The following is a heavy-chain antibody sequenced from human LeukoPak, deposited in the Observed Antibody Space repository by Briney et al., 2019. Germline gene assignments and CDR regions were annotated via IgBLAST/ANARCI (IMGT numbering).Heavy chain of an antibody. V-gene: IGHV5-51*01. CDR1: GYSFTGYW. CDR2: IYPGDSDT. CDR3: ARRRGLSVWYFDL. J-gene: IGHJ2*01. D-gene: IGHD2-15*01. Sequence: GESLKISCKGSGYSFTGYWIGWVRQMPGKGLEWMGIIYPGDSDTRYSPSFQGQVTISADKSISTAYLQWSSLKASDTAMYYCARRRGLSVWYFDLWGRGTLVTVSS.